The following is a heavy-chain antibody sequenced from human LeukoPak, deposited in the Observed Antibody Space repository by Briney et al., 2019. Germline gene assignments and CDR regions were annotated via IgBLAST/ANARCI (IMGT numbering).Heavy chain of an antibody. J-gene: IGHJ3*02. Sequence: SETLSLTCTVSGGSISNYYWSWIRQPAGKGLEWIGRIYTRGSPNYNPPLKSRVTMSLDTSKNQFSLKLSSVTAADTAVYYCARVLSSGYLERDAFDIWGQGTMVTVSS. CDR1: GGSISNYY. CDR2: IYTRGSP. CDR3: ARVLSSGYLERDAFDI. D-gene: IGHD3-22*01. V-gene: IGHV4-4*07.